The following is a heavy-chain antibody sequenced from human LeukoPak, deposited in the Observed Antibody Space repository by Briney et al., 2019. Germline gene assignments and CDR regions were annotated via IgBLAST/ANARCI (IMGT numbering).Heavy chain of an antibody. J-gene: IGHJ3*02. D-gene: IGHD3-16*02. CDR2: ISSSSSYI. CDR3: ASSYPYYDYVWGTYRLHGFDI. V-gene: IGHV3-21*01. Sequence: PGGSLRLSCAASGFTFSSYSMNWVRQAPGKGLEWVSSISSSSSYIYYADSVKGRFTISRDNAKNSLYLQMNSLRVEDTAVYYCASSYPYYDYVWGTYRLHGFDIWGQGTMVTVSS. CDR1: GFTFSSYS.